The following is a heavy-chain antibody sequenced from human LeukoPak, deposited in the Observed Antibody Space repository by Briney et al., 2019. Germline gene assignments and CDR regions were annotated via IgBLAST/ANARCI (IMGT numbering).Heavy chain of an antibody. Sequence: SETLSLTCTVSGGSISTYYWSWIRHPPGKGLEWIGYIYNSGSTNYNPSLKSRVTISVDTSKNQFSLKLSSVTAADTAVYYCARENSNSWYLDYWGQGTLVTVSS. CDR3: ARENSNSWYLDY. D-gene: IGHD6-13*01. CDR2: IYNSGST. V-gene: IGHV4-59*01. CDR1: GGSISTYY. J-gene: IGHJ4*02.